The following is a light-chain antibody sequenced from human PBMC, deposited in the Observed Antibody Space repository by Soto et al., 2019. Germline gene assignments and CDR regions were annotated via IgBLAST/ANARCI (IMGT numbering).Light chain of an antibody. Sequence: TQSPSSLSPGERATLSCRASQSVSSHLAWYQQKPGQSPRLLIYGASSRATGIPDRFSGSGSGTDFTLTISRLEPEDFAVYYCQQYGSSPWTFGQGTKVDIK. V-gene: IGKV3-20*01. CDR2: GAS. CDR3: QQYGSSPWT. CDR1: QSVSSH. J-gene: IGKJ1*01.